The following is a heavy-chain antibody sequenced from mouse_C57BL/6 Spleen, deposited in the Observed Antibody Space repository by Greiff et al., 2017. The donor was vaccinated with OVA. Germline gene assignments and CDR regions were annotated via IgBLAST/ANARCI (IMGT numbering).Heavy chain of an antibody. J-gene: IGHJ3*01. CDR3: ASAYYSTAY. CDR2: ISSGSSTI. D-gene: IGHD2-5*01. V-gene: IGHV5-17*01. Sequence: DVKLVESGGGLVKPGGSLKLSCAASGFTFSDYGMHWVRQAPEKGLEWVAYISSGSSTIYYADTVKGRFTISRDNAKNTLFLQMTSLRSEDTAMYYCASAYYSTAYWGQGTLVTVSA. CDR1: GFTFSDYG.